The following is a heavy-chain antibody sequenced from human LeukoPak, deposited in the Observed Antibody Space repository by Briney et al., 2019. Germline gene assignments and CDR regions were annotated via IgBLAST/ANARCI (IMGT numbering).Heavy chain of an antibody. D-gene: IGHD3-10*01. Sequence: QPGGSLRLSCAASGFTFSSYDMHWVRQATGKGLELVSAIGTAGDTYYPGSVKGRFTISRENAKNSLYLQMNSLRAGDTAVYYCARGGDIIGFGEPTYFDLWGRGTLVTVSS. CDR2: IGTAGDT. CDR3: ARGGDIIGFGEPTYFDL. J-gene: IGHJ2*01. CDR1: GFTFSSYD. V-gene: IGHV3-13*01.